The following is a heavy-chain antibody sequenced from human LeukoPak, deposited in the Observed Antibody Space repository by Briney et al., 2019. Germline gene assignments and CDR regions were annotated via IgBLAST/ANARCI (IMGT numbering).Heavy chain of an antibody. CDR2: ISGSGDTT. CDR1: GFTFGSYA. Sequence: GGSLRLSCAASGFTFGSYAMSWVRQAPGKGLEWVSAISGSGDTTYYADSVKGRFTISRDNSKNTLYLQMNSLRPEDTAVYYCAKVGARGCSSSTCFIYWGQGTLVTVSS. V-gene: IGHV3-23*01. D-gene: IGHD2-2*01. CDR3: AKVGARGCSSSTCFIY. J-gene: IGHJ4*02.